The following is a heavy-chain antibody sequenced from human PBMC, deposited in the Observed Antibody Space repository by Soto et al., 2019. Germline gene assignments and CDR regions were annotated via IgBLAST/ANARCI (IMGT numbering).Heavy chain of an antibody. V-gene: IGHV3-9*01. D-gene: IGHD1-20*01. Sequence: EVQLVESGGGLVQPGRSLRLSCAASGFTFDDYAMHWVRQAPGKGLEWVSGISWNSGSIGYADSVKGRFTISRDNAKNSLYLQMNSLRAEDTALYYCAKDITGTEYYGMDVWGQGITVTVSS. J-gene: IGHJ6*02. CDR3: AKDITGTEYYGMDV. CDR2: ISWNSGSI. CDR1: GFTFDDYA.